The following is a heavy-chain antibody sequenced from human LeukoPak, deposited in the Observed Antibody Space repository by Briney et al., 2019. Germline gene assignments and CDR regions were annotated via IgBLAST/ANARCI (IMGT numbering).Heavy chain of an antibody. V-gene: IGHV4-59*12. D-gene: IGHD3-22*01. CDR2: IYYSGST. CDR1: GGAISSYT. CDR3: ARSPQYVCSGYFWDL. J-gene: IGHJ5*02. Sequence: SETLSLTCTVSGGAISSYTWSWIRQPPGKGLEWIGYIYYSGSTNYNPSLKSRVTISVDTSMDQFSLRLSPVTAADTAIYYCARSPQYVCSGYFWDLWGQGTLVTVSS.